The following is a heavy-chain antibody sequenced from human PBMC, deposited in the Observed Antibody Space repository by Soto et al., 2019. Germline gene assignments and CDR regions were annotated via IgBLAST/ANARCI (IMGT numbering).Heavy chain of an antibody. CDR2: TRSNGEHT. D-gene: IGHD2-2*01. CDR3: AKDSKSVSVSAARVYGMDV. J-gene: IGHJ6*02. Sequence: EVQILESGGGMVQPGGSLRLSCAGSGFMFSSFAMTCVRQAPGKGLEWVSTTRSNGEHTYYADSVKGRVTVSRDNSKNTLFLEMSSLRAEDSAIYYCAKDSKSVSVSAARVYGMDVWGPGTTVTVSS. CDR1: GFMFSSFA. V-gene: IGHV3-23*01.